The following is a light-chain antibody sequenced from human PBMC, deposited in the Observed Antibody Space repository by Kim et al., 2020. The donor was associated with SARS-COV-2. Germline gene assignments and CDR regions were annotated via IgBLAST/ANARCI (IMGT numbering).Light chain of an antibody. J-gene: IGLJ3*02. CDR1: SSDIGGYNY. CDR2: DVT. Sequence: QSALTQPRSVSGSPGQSVTISCTGTSSDIGGYNYVSWCQQHPGKAPKLMIYDVTERPSGVLDRFSGSKSGNTASLTISGLQAEDEADYYCCSYAGRYTWVFGGGTQLTVL. CDR3: CSYAGRYTWV. V-gene: IGLV2-11*01.